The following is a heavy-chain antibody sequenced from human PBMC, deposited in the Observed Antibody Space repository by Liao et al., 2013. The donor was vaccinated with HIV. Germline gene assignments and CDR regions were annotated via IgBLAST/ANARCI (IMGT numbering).Heavy chain of an antibody. CDR1: GSMSFYY. Sequence: QVQLQESGPGLVRPSETLSLTCTVSGSMSFYYWNWVRQPAGEELQWIGRVYKDGNTNYNPSFESRVTMSVDLSKNQIYLQLTAVTAADTAIYYCARGGALDVWGQGTTVIVS. J-gene: IGHJ3*01. V-gene: IGHV4-4*07. CDR3: ARGGALDV. CDR2: VYKDGNT. D-gene: IGHD6-25*01.